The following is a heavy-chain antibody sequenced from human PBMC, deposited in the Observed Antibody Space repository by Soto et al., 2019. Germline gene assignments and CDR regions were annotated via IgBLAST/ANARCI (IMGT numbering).Heavy chain of an antibody. Sequence: PSETLSLTCGVSCYSVSGDSYWGWIRQPPGKGLEWIGSMYRGGSASYNPSLKSRVSISIDMSKNQFSLRLTSVTAADTAVYYCARLVISGSKDDFDIWGQGTMVTVSS. CDR1: CYSVSGDSY. D-gene: IGHD1-7*01. CDR2: MYRGGSA. CDR3: ARLVISGSKDDFDI. V-gene: IGHV4-38-2*01. J-gene: IGHJ3*02.